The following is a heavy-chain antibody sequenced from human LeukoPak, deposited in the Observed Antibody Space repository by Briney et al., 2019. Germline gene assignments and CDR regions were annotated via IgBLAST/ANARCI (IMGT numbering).Heavy chain of an antibody. J-gene: IGHJ6*02. CDR2: IINSGGTI. V-gene: IGHV3-48*02. D-gene: IGHD3-10*01. CDR3: ARVGRGLYSMDV. CDR1: GFTFSIHG. Sequence: RGSLRLSCAASGFTFSIHGMNWVRQTPGKGLEWVSYIINSGGTIYYADSVQGRFTISRDNAKNSLYLQMNSLRDEDTAVYYCARVGRGLYSMDVWGQGTTVTVSS.